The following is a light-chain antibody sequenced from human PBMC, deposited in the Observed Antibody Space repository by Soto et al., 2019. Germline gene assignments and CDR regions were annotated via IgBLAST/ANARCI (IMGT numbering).Light chain of an antibody. V-gene: IGKV1-39*01. CDR2: AAS. CDR1: QSISSY. Sequence: DIQMTQSPSSLSASVGDRVTITCRASQSISSYLNWYQQKPGKAPKLLIYAASSLQSGVPSRFSGSGSVTDFTLTISSLQPEDFATYYCQQSYSTPWWTFGQGTKVEIK. J-gene: IGKJ1*01. CDR3: QQSYSTPWWT.